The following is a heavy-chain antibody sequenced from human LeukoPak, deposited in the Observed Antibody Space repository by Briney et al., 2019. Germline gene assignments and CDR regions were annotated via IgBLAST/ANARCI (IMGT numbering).Heavy chain of an antibody. CDR2: ISSNGGTT. Sequence: GGSLRLSCSASGFTFSNHAIHWVRQAPGKGLEYVSAISSNGGTTYYADSVKGRFSISRDNSKNTLYLQMDSLRAEDTAVYYCAKRGYDSNGYYYFDYWGQGTLVTVSS. CDR3: AKRGYDSNGYYYFDY. D-gene: IGHD3-22*01. V-gene: IGHV3-64*04. J-gene: IGHJ4*02. CDR1: GFTFSNHA.